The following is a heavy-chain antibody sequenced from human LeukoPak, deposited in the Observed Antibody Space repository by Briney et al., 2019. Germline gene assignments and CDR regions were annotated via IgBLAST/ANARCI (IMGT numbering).Heavy chain of an antibody. CDR1: GGAISSGGYY. D-gene: IGHD5-18*01. V-gene: IGHV4-31*03. Sequence: SETLSLTCTVSGGAISSGGYYWSWIRQHPGKGLEWIVYICYSGSTYYNPSLKSRVTISVDTSKNQFSLKLSSVTAAHTAVYYCARDSRGYSYGADYWGQGTLVTVSS. CDR2: ICYSGST. CDR3: ARDSRGYSYGADY. J-gene: IGHJ4*02.